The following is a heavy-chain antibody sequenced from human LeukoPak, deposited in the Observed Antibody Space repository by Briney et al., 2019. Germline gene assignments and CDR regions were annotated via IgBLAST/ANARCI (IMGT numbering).Heavy chain of an antibody. CDR2: ISGSGGST. Sequence: PGGSLRLSCAASGFTFSSYAMSWVRQAPGKGLEWVSGISGSGGSTYYADSVRGRFTISRDNSKNTLYLQMNSLGPEDMAVYYCMAYNWNVERDIDFWGQGTLVTVSS. CDR3: MAYNWNVERDIDF. V-gene: IGHV3-23*01. D-gene: IGHD1-1*01. CDR1: GFTFSSYA. J-gene: IGHJ4*02.